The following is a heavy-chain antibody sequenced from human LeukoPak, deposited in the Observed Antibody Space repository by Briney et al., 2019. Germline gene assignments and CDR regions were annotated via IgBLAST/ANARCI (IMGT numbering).Heavy chain of an antibody. CDR1: GYTFTGYY. D-gene: IGHD3-22*01. Sequence: ASVKVSCKASGYTFTGYYMHWVRQAPGQGLEWMGWINPNSGGTNYAQKFQGRVTMTRDTSISTAYMELSRLRSDDTAVYYCARVMFRRYYDSSGYYDRGDYWGQGTLVTVSS. J-gene: IGHJ4*02. CDR3: ARVMFRRYYDSSGYYDRGDY. V-gene: IGHV1-2*02. CDR2: INPNSGGT.